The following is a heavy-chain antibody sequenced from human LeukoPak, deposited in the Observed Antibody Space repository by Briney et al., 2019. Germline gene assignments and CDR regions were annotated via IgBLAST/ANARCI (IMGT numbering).Heavy chain of an antibody. CDR3: ARDFDY. CDR2: IYYSGST. V-gene: IGHV4-59*01. Sequence: SSETLSLTCTVSGGSINTYYWSWIRQPPGKGLEWIGYIYYSGSTNYNPSLKSRVTISVDTSKNQFSLKLGSLTAADTAVYFCARDFDYWGQGTLVTVSS. J-gene: IGHJ4*02. CDR1: GGSINTYY.